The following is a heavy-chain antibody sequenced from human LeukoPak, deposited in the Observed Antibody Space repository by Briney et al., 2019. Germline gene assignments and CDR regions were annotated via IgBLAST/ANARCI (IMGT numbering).Heavy chain of an antibody. V-gene: IGHV4-39*01. D-gene: IGHD6-13*01. CDR2: IYYSGST. CDR3: AGRSRLIAAAGVGWFDP. Sequence: SETLSLTCTVSGGSISSSSYYWGWIRQPPGKGLEWIGSIYYSGSTYYNPSLKSRVTISVDTSKNQFSLKLSSVTAADTAVYYCAGRSRLIAAAGVGWFDPWGQGTLVTVSS. CDR1: GGSISSSSYY. J-gene: IGHJ5*02.